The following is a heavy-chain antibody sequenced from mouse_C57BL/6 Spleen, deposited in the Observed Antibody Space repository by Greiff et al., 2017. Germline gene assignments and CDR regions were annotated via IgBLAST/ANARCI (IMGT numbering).Heavy chain of an antibody. J-gene: IGHJ4*01. D-gene: IGHD2-4*01. CDR1: GFSFPSYG. V-gene: IGHV2-6-1*01. CDR3: ARHPYDYDEGYAMDY. Sequence: VHLVESGPGLVAPSQSLSITCTVSGFSFPSYGVHWVRQPPGKGLEWLVVIWSDGSPTYNSALKSKLSISKDNSKSQVFLKMNSLQTDDTAMYYCARHPYDYDEGYAMDYWGQGTSVTVSS. CDR2: IWSDGSP.